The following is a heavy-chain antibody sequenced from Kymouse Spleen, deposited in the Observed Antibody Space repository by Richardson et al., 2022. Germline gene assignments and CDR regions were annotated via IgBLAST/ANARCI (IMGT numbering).Heavy chain of an antibody. CDR2: ISWNSGSI. CDR1: GFTFDDYA. D-gene: IGHD5-12*01. Sequence: EVQLVESGGGLVQPGRSLRLSCAASGFTFDDYAMHWVRQAPGKGLEWVSGISWNSGSIGYADSVKGRFTISRDNAKNSLYLQMNSLRAEDTALYYCAKDKGGYSGYDHVLYGMDVWGQGTTVTVSS. J-gene: IGHJ6*02. V-gene: IGHV3-9*01. CDR3: AKDKGGYSGYDHVLYGMDV.